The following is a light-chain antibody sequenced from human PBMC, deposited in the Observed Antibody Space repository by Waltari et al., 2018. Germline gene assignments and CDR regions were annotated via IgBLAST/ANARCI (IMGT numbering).Light chain of an antibody. CDR2: GAS. CDR1: QSVSSN. J-gene: IGKJ3*01. Sequence: EIVMTQSPATLSVSPGERATLSCRASQSVSSNLAWYQQKPGQAPMLLIYGASTRATGIPARFSGSGSGTEFTLTISSLQSEDFAVYYCQQYHNWPPYTFGPGTKVDIK. CDR3: QQYHNWPPYT. V-gene: IGKV3-15*01.